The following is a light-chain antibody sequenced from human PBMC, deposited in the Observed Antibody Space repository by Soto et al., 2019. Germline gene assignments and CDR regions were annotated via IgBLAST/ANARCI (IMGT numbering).Light chain of an antibody. CDR2: GSS. Sequence: EIVMTQSPATLSVSPGERAALSCRASQSVSSNFAWYQQKPGQSPRLLIYGSSTRATGIPARFSGSGSVTEFTLTISSLQSEDFAVYYCQQYNNWPYPFGQGTKLEIK. J-gene: IGKJ2*01. V-gene: IGKV3-15*01. CDR1: QSVSSN. CDR3: QQYNNWPYP.